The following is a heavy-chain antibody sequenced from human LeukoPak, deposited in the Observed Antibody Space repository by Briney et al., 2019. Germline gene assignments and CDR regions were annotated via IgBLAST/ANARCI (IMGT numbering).Heavy chain of an antibody. V-gene: IGHV1-69*13. CDR1: GGTFSSYA. Sequence: ASVKVSCKASGGTFSSYAISWVRQAPGQGLEWMGGIIPIFGTANYAQKFQGRVTITADESTSTAYMELSSLRSEDTAVYYCARRFDSSGYYHSNWFDPWGQGTLVTVSS. J-gene: IGHJ5*02. CDR2: IIPIFGTA. D-gene: IGHD3-22*01. CDR3: ARRFDSSGYYHSNWFDP.